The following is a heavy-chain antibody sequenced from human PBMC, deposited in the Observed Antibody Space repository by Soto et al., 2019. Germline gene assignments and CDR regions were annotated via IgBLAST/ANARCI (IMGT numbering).Heavy chain of an antibody. CDR3: ARGRDVVVPAANNFDY. J-gene: IGHJ4*02. CDR2: INHSGST. CDR1: GGSFSGYY. V-gene: IGHV4-34*01. Sequence: QVQLQQWGAGLLKPSETLSLTCAVYGGSFSGYYWSWIRQPPGKGLEWIGEINHSGSTNYNPSLNSRVTISVDTSKNQFSLKLSSVTAADTAVYYCARGRDVVVPAANNFDYWGQGTLVTVSS. D-gene: IGHD2-2*01.